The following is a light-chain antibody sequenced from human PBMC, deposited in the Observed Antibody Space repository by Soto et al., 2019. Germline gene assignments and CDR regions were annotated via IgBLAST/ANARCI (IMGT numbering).Light chain of an antibody. CDR2: EVS. CDR3: TSYTSSFNHL. J-gene: IGLJ1*01. CDR1: SSDVGGYNY. V-gene: IGLV2-14*01. Sequence: QSVLTQPASVSGSPGQSITISCTGTSSDVGGYNYVSWYQQHPGKAPKLMIFEVSNRPSGVSNRFSGSKSGNTASLTISGLQTEDEADYYCTSYTSSFNHLFGTGTKVTVL.